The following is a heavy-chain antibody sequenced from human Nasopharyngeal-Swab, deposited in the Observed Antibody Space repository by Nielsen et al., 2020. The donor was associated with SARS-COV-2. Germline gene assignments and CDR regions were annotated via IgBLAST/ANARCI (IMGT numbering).Heavy chain of an antibody. V-gene: IGHV7-4-1*02. CDR2: INTNTGNP. CDR1: GYTFTSYA. J-gene: IGHJ6*02. D-gene: IGHD3-16*02. Sequence: ASVKDTCKASGYTFTSYAMNWVRQAPGQGLEWMGWINTNTGNPTYAQGFTGRFVFSLDTSVSTAYLQISSLKAEDTAVYYCARQSIVYGMDVWGQGTTVTVSS. CDR3: ARQSIVYGMDV.